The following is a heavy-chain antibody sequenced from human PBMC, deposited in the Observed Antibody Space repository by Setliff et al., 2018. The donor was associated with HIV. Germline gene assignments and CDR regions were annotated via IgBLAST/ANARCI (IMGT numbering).Heavy chain of an antibody. J-gene: IGHJ2*01. Sequence: GESLKISSKGSGYDFRSYFICWVRQMPGKGLEWIGIIYPGDSDTRYSPSFHGKVTISADTSISTAYLQWNSLKVSDTAMYCCTRRLSGRTFWYFDLWGRGTLVTVSS. D-gene: IGHD1-26*01. CDR3: TRRLSGRTFWYFDL. CDR2: IYPGDSDT. V-gene: IGHV5-51*01. CDR1: GYDFRSYF.